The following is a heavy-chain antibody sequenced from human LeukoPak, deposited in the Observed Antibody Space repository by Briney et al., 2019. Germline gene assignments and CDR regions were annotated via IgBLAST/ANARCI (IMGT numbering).Heavy chain of an antibody. CDR2: INTNTGNP. D-gene: IGHD6-13*01. V-gene: IGHV7-4-1*02. Sequence: ASVKVSCKASGYTFTTYNINWVRQAPGQGLEWMGWINTNTGNPTYAQGFTGRFVFSLDTSVSTAYLQISSLKAEDTAVYYCARGRSGSSWYRANNWFDPWGQGTLVTVSS. CDR1: GYTFTTYN. J-gene: IGHJ5*02. CDR3: ARGRSGSSWYRANNWFDP.